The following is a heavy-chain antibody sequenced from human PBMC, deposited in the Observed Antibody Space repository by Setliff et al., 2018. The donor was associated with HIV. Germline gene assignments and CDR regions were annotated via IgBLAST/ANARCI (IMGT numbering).Heavy chain of an antibody. V-gene: IGHV3-21*01. CDR1: GFIFSGYT. CDR3: VRVAGFSSSWFDY. CDR2: ISSSGNFI. D-gene: IGHD6-13*01. J-gene: IGHJ5*01. Sequence: GGSLRLSCAASGFIFSGYTMVWVRQAPGKGLEWVSSISSSGNFIHYEDSVKGRLTISRDNARNTLYLDMNSLRVEDAAMYSCVRVAGFSSSWFDYWGQGTLVTVSS.